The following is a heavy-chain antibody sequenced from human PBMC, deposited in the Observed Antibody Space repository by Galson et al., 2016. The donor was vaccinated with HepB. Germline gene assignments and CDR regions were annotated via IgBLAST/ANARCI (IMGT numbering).Heavy chain of an antibody. V-gene: IGHV3-23*01. D-gene: IGHD2-2*01. CDR1: GFTFINYA. CDR3: AKRVSSSKYFDY. J-gene: IGHJ4*02. Sequence: SLRLSCAASGFTFINYAMTWVRQAPGKGLEWVSSISGSGGSTYYADSVKGRFTVSRDNLKNTLYLQMNSLRADDTAVYYCAKRVSSSKYFDYWGQGTLVTVSS. CDR2: ISGSGGST.